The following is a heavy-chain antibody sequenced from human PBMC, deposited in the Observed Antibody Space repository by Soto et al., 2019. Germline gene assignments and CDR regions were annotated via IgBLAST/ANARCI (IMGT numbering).Heavy chain of an antibody. V-gene: IGHV3-33*01. D-gene: IGHD1-1*01. Sequence: QVQLVESGGGVVQPGTSLRLSCAASGFTLSNYGMHWVRQAPGKGLEWVAVIWNDGSKTVHADSVKGRLTISRDNSGNTLYLQMNNLRAEDTAMYYCARDDDRNDNAFDMWGQGTMLTVS. CDR1: GFTLSNYG. CDR2: IWNDGSKT. J-gene: IGHJ3*02. CDR3: ARDDDRNDNAFDM.